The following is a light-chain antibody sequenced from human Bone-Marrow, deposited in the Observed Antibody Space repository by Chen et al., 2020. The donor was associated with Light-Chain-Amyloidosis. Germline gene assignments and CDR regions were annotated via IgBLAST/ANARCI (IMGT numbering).Light chain of an antibody. CDR1: SGSIATNY. CDR2: EDD. CDR3: QSYQGSSQGV. V-gene: IGLV6-57*01. J-gene: IGLJ3*02. Sequence: NFMLTQPHSVSESPGKTVIISCTRSSGSIATNYVQWYQQRPGSSPTTVIYEDDQRPSGVPDRFPGSIDRSSNSASLTISGLKTAHEADYYCQSYQGSSQGVFGGGTTLTVL.